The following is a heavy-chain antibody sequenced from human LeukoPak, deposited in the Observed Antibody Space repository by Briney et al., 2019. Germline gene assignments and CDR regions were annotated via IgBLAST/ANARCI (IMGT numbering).Heavy chain of an antibody. CDR3: AREAWFSMFRGVPWGMDV. CDR1: GFDFSSYS. V-gene: IGHV3-21*01. D-gene: IGHD3-10*01. CDR2: ISPWSDYI. J-gene: IGHJ6*02. Sequence: GGSLRLSCAASGFDFSSYSMNWVRQAPGKGLEWVSAISPWSDYIYYVDSVKGRFTISRDYAKNSLYLQMNSLRAEDTAVYYCAREAWFSMFRGVPWGMDVWGQGTTVTVSS.